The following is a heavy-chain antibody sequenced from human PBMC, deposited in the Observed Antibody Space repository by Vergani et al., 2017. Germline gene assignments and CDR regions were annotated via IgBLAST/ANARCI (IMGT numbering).Heavy chain of an antibody. CDR3: ARTDSGSYQLDDY. J-gene: IGHJ4*02. CDR1: GWSFSGYY. V-gene: IGHV4-34*01. CDR2: INHSGST. D-gene: IGHD1-26*01. Sequence: QVQLQQWGAGLLKPSETLSLTCAVYGWSFSGYYWSWILQPPGKGLEWIGEINHSGSTNYNPSLKSRVTISVDTSKNQCSLKLSSVTAADTAVYYCARTDSGSYQLDDYWGQGTLVTVSS.